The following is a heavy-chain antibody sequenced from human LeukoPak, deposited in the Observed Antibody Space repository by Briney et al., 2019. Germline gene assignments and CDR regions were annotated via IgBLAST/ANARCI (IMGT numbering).Heavy chain of an antibody. D-gene: IGHD2-15*01. V-gene: IGHV1-69*05. J-gene: IGHJ5*02. CDR3: AREMFSRRKPGYCSGGSCSNWFDP. CDR1: GGTFSSYA. CDR2: IIPIFGTA. Sequence: SVKVSCKASGGTFSSYAISGVRQAPGQGLEWMGRIIPIFGTANYAQKFQGRVTITTDESTSTAYMELSSLRSEDTAVYYCAREMFSRRKPGYCSGGSCSNWFDPWGQGTLVTVSS.